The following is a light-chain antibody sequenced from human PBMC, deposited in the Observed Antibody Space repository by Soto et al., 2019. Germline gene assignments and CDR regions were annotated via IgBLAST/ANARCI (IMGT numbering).Light chain of an antibody. J-gene: IGKJ1*01. CDR2: GAS. Sequence: IVFTQSAGTLSLSPAERSTLSCVASQSVSRNYLAWYQQKPGQAPRLLIYGASSRATGIPDRFSGSGSGTDFTLTISRLEPEDFAVYYCQQYAGLPRTFGQGTKVDIK. V-gene: IGKV3-20*01. CDR3: QQYAGLPRT. CDR1: QSVSRNY.